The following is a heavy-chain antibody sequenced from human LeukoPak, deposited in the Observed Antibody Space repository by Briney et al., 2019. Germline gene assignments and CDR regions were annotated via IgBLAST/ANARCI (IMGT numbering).Heavy chain of an antibody. Sequence: SETLSLTCAVYGGSFXXYYWSWXRQPPGXXXXXXXXXXHXXSTXXXXSXXXXXXISXXTSKNQFSLXLSSVTAADTAVYYCARXDSYXDSSGYPRPHFDYWGQGTLVTVSS. CDR1: GGSFXXYY. V-gene: IGHV4-34*01. J-gene: IGHJ4*02. D-gene: IGHD3-22*01. CDR2: XXHXXST. CDR3: ARXDSYXDSSGYPRPHFDY.